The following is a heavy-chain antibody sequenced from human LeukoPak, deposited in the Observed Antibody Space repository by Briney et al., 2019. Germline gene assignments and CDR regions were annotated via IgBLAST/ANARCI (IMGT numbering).Heavy chain of an antibody. CDR1: GGSISSGGYY. J-gene: IGHJ4*02. D-gene: IGHD3-10*01. V-gene: IGHV4-31*03. CDR3: ARVSFHYHSGNYGWYFDS. Sequence: SETLSLTCTVSGGSISSGGYYWSWIRQHPGKGLEWIGYIYYSGNTYYNPSLKSRVTISVDTSKNQFSLRLTSVTAADTAVYYCARVSFHYHSGNYGWYFDSWGQGTLVTVSS. CDR2: IYYSGNT.